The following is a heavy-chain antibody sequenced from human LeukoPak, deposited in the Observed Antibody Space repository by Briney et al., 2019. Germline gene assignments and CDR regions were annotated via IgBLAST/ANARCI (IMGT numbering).Heavy chain of an antibody. Sequence: SETLSLTCTVSGGSISSSSYYWGWIRQPPGKGLEWIGSIYYSGSTYYNPSLKSRVTISVDTSKNQFSLKLSSVTAADTAVYYCARAYVVVPAAFIAAAGYDFWGQGTLVTVSS. CDR1: GGSISSSSYY. CDR3: ARAYVVVPAAFIAAAGYDF. D-gene: IGHD2-2*01. CDR2: IYYSGST. V-gene: IGHV4-39*07. J-gene: IGHJ4*02.